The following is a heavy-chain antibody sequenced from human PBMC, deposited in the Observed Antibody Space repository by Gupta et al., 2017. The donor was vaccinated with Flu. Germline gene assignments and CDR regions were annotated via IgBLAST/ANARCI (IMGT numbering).Heavy chain of an antibody. V-gene: IGHV1-69*01. D-gene: IGHD6-13*01. CDR1: GGIFNFYA. CDR3: ARGTGYTSRWYEEFY. CDR2: IIPVFGTK. Sequence: QVQLVQSGAEVKKPGSSVKVSCKASGGIFNFYAVTWVRQAPGQGLEWMGVIIPVFGTKKYAPKFQGRVAITADESTNTAYIELSYLRSEDTAVYYCARGTGYTSRWYEEFYWGQGTLVTVSS. J-gene: IGHJ4*02.